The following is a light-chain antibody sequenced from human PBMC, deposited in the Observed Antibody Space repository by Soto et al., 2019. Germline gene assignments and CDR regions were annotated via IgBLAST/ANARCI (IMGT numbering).Light chain of an antibody. CDR1: QSVSSY. Sequence: EIVLTQSPATLSLSPGERATLSCRASQSVSSYLAWYQQKPGQAPRLLIYDASNRATGIPARFSGSGSGTDFTLTISSLEPEDFAVYYCQQRSNWPWRFGQGTKGEIK. CDR3: QQRSNWPWR. CDR2: DAS. J-gene: IGKJ1*01. V-gene: IGKV3-11*01.